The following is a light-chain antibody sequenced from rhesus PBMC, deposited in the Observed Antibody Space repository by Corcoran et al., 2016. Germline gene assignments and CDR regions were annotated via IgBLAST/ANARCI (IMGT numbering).Light chain of an antibody. J-gene: IGKJ4*01. CDR1: QSLLISNGYNY. Sequence: DIVMTQTPLSLPVTLGEPASISCSSSQSLLISNGYNYLNWYLQKQAQSPQLLIYYGSNRAPGVPDRCRGSGSGTDFTLKSSRVEAEDVGVYYCMQALQTLTFGGGTKVELK. CDR3: MQALQTLT. CDR2: YGS. V-gene: IGKV2-60*01.